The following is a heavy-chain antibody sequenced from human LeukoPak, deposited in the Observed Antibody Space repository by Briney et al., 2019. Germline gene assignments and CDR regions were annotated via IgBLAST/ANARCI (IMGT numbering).Heavy chain of an antibody. V-gene: IGHV4-39*01. CDR3: ASIEYSSSPSGYYFDY. D-gene: IGHD6-6*01. Sequence: SETLSLTCTVSGGSITSSSYYWGWIRQPLGKGLEWIGSIYYSGSTNYNPSLKSRVTISVDTSKNQFSLKLSSVTAADTAVYYCASIEYSSSPSGYYFDYWGQGTLVTVSS. J-gene: IGHJ4*02. CDR2: IYYSGST. CDR1: GGSITSSSYY.